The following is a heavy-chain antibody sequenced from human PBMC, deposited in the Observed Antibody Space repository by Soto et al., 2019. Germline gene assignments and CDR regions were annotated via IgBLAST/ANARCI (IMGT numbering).Heavy chain of an antibody. D-gene: IGHD6-13*01. Sequence: GGSLRLSCAASGFTFSSYAMTWVRQASGMGLEWVSAISGSGGSTYYADSVKGRFTISRDNSKNTLYVQMNSPRAEDTAVYYCAKVVAAAGYYYYGMDVWGQGTTVTVSS. CDR2: ISGSGGST. J-gene: IGHJ6*02. V-gene: IGHV3-23*01. CDR3: AKVVAAAGYYYYGMDV. CDR1: GFTFSSYA.